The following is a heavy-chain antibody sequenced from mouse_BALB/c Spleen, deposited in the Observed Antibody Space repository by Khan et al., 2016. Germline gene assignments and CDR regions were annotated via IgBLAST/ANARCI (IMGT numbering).Heavy chain of an antibody. Sequence: QVQLKQSGPGLVAPSQSLSITCTVSGFSLTGYGVNWVRQPPGKGLEWLGMIWGDGSTDYNSALKSRLSISKDNSKSQDFLKLNSLKTDDTARYYGARVLYYVPGGFAYWGQGTLVTVSA. CDR1: GFSLTGYG. V-gene: IGHV2-6-7*01. CDR3: ARVLYYVPGGFAY. J-gene: IGHJ3*01. CDR2: IWGDGST. D-gene: IGHD2-1*01.